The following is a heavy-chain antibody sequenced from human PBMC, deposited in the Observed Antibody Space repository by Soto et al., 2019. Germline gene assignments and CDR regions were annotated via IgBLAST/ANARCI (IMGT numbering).Heavy chain of an antibody. Sequence: SETLSLTCTVSGGYISSYYWSWIRQFPGKGLEWIGYIHDSGSTNYNPSLKSRVTMSVDTSRNQFSLKLRFVTAADTAVYYCARSIDNSGYYFSNCWGQGTLVTVSS. CDR3: ARSIDNSGYYFSNC. V-gene: IGHV4-59*01. CDR1: GGYISSYY. J-gene: IGHJ4*02. CDR2: IHDSGST. D-gene: IGHD3-22*01.